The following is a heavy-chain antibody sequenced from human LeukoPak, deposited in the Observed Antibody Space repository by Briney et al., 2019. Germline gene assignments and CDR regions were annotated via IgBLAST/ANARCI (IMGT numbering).Heavy chain of an antibody. V-gene: IGHV4-34*01. Sequence: SETLSLNCAVYGESFSGYFWSWIRQPPGKGLEWIGEINHSGYTNYNPSLKSRVTISVDTSKKQFSLKLNSVTAADTAVYYCARIWPDLWGRGTLVTVSS. CDR2: INHSGYT. J-gene: IGHJ2*01. D-gene: IGHD3-10*01. CDR1: GESFSGYF. CDR3: ARIWPDL.